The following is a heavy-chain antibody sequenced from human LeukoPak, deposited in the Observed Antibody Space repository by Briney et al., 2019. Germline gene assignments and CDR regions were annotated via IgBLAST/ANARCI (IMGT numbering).Heavy chain of an antibody. Sequence: GGSLRLSCAASGFTFSDYYMSWIRQAPGKGLEWVSYISSSGSTIYYADSVKGRFTISRDNAKNSLYLQMNSLRAEDTAVYYCARDSYYYDSRGSFDYWGQGTLVTVSS. CDR2: ISSSGSTI. V-gene: IGHV3-11*01. CDR1: GFTFSDYY. J-gene: IGHJ4*02. D-gene: IGHD3-22*01. CDR3: ARDSYYYDSRGSFDY.